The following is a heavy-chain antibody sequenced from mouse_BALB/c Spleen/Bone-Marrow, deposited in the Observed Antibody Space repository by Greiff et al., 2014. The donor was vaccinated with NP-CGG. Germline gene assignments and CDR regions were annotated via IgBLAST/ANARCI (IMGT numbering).Heavy chain of an antibody. V-gene: IGHV1S41*01. CDR3: ARGYGNSAWFAY. CDR2: IAPGSGST. J-gene: IGHJ3*01. D-gene: IGHD2-10*02. CDR1: GYTFTSYW. Sequence: DLVKPGASVKLSCKASGYTFTSYWINWIIQRPGQGLEWIGRIAPGSGSTYYNEMFKGKATLTVDTSSSTAYIQLSSLSSEDSAVYFCARGYGNSAWFAYWGQGTLVTVSA.